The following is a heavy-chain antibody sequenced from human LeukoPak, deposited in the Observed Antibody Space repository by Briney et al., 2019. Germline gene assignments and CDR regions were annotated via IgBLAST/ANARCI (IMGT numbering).Heavy chain of an antibody. V-gene: IGHV3-23*01. CDR1: GFTFSSNA. CDR2: ISVSGGGT. J-gene: IGHJ6*02. D-gene: IGHD3-3*01. CDR3: ARCLLVQGYYYGMDV. Sequence: KTGGSLRLSCAASGFTFSSNAMSWVRQAPGKGLEWVSGISVSGGGTYYADSVKGRFSISRDNSKNTLYLQMNSLRVGDTAVYYCARCLLVQGYYYGMDVWGQGTTVTASS.